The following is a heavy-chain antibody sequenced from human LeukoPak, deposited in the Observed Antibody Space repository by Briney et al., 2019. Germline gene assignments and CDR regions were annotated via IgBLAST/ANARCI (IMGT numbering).Heavy chain of an antibody. Sequence: GGSLRLSCAASGFTFSNAWMSWVRQAPGKGLEWVGRIYFKTDGGATDYAAPVKGRFTISSDDSKNTLYLQMNSLKTEDTAAYYCTTYRSGSFDCWGQGTLVTVSS. CDR1: GFTFSNAW. V-gene: IGHV3-15*01. CDR3: TTYRSGSFDC. J-gene: IGHJ4*02. D-gene: IGHD3-10*01. CDR2: IYFKTDGGAT.